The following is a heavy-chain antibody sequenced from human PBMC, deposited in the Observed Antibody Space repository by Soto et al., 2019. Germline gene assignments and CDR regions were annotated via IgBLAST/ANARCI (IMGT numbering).Heavy chain of an antibody. Sequence: EVQLVESGGGLVKPGGSLRLSCAASGFNFNSYTINWVRQAPGKRLEWLSSISSSGYIFSTDSVRGRFTISRDNAKNSVYLQINSLRAEDTAVYFCARYCSGGSCYPGMDVWGHGNTVTVSS. V-gene: IGHV3-21*01. CDR1: GFNFNSYT. CDR3: ARYCSGGSCYPGMDV. D-gene: IGHD2-15*01. CDR2: ISSSGYI. J-gene: IGHJ6*02.